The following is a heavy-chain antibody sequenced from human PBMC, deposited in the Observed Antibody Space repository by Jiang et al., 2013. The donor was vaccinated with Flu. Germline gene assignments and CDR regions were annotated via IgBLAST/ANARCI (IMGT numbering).Heavy chain of an antibody. V-gene: IGHV3-74*01. D-gene: IGHD3-3*01. J-gene: IGHJ4*02. CDR3: ARGDDFWSGFPFDY. Sequence: GLVQPGGSLRLSCAASGFTFSSYWMHWVRQAPGKGLVWVSRINSDGSSTSYADSVKGRFTISRDNAKNTLYLQMNSLRAEDTAVYYCARGDDFWSGFPFDYWGQGTLVTVSS. CDR1: GFTFSSYW. CDR2: INSDGSST.